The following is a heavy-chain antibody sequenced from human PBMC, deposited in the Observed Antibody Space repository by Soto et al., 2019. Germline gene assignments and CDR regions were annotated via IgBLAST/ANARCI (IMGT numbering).Heavy chain of an antibody. V-gene: IGHV3-30*19. CDR2: ISYDGSNK. D-gene: IGHD3-3*01. CDR3: AREAGYDFWSGYLPSPFDY. CDR1: GFPFSFYG. J-gene: IGHJ4*02. Sequence: GGSLRLSCAVSGFPFSFYGFHWVRQAPGKGLEWVAVISYDGSNKYYADSVKGRFTISRDNSKNTLYLQMNSLRAEDTAVYYCAREAGYDFWSGYLPSPFDYWGQGTLVTVSS.